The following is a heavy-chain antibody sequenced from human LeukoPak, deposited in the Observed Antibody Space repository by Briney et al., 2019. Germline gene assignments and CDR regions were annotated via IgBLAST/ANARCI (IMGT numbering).Heavy chain of an antibody. D-gene: IGHD6-13*01. CDR1: GFTFSSYA. Sequence: GRSLRLSCAASGFTFSSYAMHWVRQAPGKGLEWVAVISYDGSNKYYADSVKGRFTISRDNSKNTLYLQMNSLRTEDTAVYYCARALIIGSSWYDYWGQGTLVTVSS. V-gene: IGHV3-30-3*01. J-gene: IGHJ4*02. CDR3: ARALIIGSSWYDY. CDR2: ISYDGSNK.